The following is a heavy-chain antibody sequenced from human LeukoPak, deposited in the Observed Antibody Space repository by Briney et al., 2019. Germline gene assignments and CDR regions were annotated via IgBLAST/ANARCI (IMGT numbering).Heavy chain of an antibody. Sequence: GGSLRLSCAASGFTFSSYWMHWVRQAPGKGLLWVSRINSDGSSTSYADSVKGRFTISRDNAKNTLYLQMNSLRAEDTAVYYCARRIAAAAAPYCFDYWGQGTLVTVSS. CDR3: ARRIAAAAAPYCFDY. D-gene: IGHD6-13*01. CDR2: INSDGSST. V-gene: IGHV3-74*01. J-gene: IGHJ4*02. CDR1: GFTFSSYW.